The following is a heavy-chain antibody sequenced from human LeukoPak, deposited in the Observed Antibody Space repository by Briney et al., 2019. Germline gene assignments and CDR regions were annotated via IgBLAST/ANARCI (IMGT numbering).Heavy chain of an antibody. CDR2: INWNGGST. CDR1: GFTFDDYG. CDR3: AREGDGYSGYDWGVCFDY. J-gene: IGHJ4*02. D-gene: IGHD5-12*01. Sequence: GGSLRLSCAASGFTFDDYGMSWVRQAPGKGLEWVSGINWNGGSTGYADSVKGRFTISRDNAKNSLYLQMNSLRAEDTALYYCAREGDGYSGYDWGVCFDYWGQGTLVTVSS. V-gene: IGHV3-20*04.